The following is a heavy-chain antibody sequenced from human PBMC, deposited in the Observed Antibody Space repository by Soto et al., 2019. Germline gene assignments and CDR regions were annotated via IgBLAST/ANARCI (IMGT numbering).Heavy chain of an antibody. Sequence: SQTLSLTCAISGDSVSSNSAAWNWIRQFPSRGLEWLGRTYYRSKWYNDYAVSVKSRITINPDTSKNQFSLQLNSVTPEDTAVYYCAREGSIAARPRGWFDPWGQGTLVTVSS. CDR1: GDSVSSNSAA. V-gene: IGHV6-1*01. CDR2: TYYRSKWYN. D-gene: IGHD6-6*01. CDR3: AREGSIAARPRGWFDP. J-gene: IGHJ5*02.